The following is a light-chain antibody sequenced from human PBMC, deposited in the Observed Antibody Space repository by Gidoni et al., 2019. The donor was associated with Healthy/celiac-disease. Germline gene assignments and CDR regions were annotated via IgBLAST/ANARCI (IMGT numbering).Light chain of an antibody. J-gene: IGKJ3*01. CDR1: QSISSY. CDR2: AAS. V-gene: IGKV1-39*01. Sequence: IQMTQSPSSLSASVGDRVTLTCRASQSISSYLNWYQQKPGKAPKLLIYAASSLQSGVPSRFSGSGSGTDFTLTISSLQPEDFATYYCQQSYSTPPFTFGPGTKVDIK. CDR3: QQSYSTPPFT.